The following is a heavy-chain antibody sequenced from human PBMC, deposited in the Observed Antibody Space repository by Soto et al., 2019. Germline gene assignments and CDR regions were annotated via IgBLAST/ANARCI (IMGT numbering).Heavy chain of an antibody. Sequence: EVQLLESGGGLVQPGGSLRPSCAASGFTFSSHAMSWVRQAPGKGLEWVSEISGSGGSTYYADSVKGRFTISRDNSKNTLYLQMHSLRAEDTAVYYCAKDPSFGYWFDPWGQGTLVTVSS. CDR2: ISGSGGST. D-gene: IGHD3-16*01. V-gene: IGHV3-23*01. J-gene: IGHJ5*02. CDR3: AKDPSFGYWFDP. CDR1: GFTFSSHA.